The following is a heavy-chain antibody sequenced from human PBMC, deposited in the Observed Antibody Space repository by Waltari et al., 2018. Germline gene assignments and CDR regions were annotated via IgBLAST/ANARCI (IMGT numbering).Heavy chain of an antibody. CDR2: INAAHGST. J-gene: IGHJ5*02. V-gene: IGHV1-3*01. Sequence: QVQLVQSGAEVKKPGASVKVSCKTSGYTFSIYGLHWVRQAPGQGLEWMGWINAAHGSTKYSQKFQGRLTITRDTSASTIYMELSSLRSEDTAMYYCARDSDYYDSSVYGNWFDPWGQGTLVTVSS. CDR1: GYTFSIYG. D-gene: IGHD3-22*01. CDR3: ARDSDYYDSSVYGNWFDP.